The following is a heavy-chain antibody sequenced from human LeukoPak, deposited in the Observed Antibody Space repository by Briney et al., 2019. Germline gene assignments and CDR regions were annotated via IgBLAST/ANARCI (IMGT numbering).Heavy chain of an antibody. Sequence: GGSLRLSCAASGFTFSSYAMSWVRQAPGKGLEWVSGISTSGGSTSYADSVKGRFTISRDNPGNTLYMQMNSLRAEDTAVYYCAIMHRYYDGSGYWVQWGQGTLVTVSS. D-gene: IGHD3-22*01. CDR3: AIMHRYYDGSGYWVQ. CDR2: ISTSGGST. V-gene: IGHV3-23*01. CDR1: GFTFSSYA. J-gene: IGHJ4*02.